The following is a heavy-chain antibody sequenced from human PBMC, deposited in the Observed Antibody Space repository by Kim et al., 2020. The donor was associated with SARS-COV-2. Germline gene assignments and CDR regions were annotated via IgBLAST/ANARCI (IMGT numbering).Heavy chain of an antibody. CDR1: GYTFTSYA. J-gene: IGHJ1*01. Sequence: ASVKVSCKASGYTFTSYAMHWVRQAPGQRLEWMGWINAGNGNTKYSQKFQGRVTITRDTSASTAYMELSSLRSEDTAVYYCARDVTVVVPAATTKIEYFQHWGQGTLVTVSS. V-gene: IGHV1-3*01. D-gene: IGHD2-2*01. CDR3: ARDVTVVVPAATTKIEYFQH. CDR2: INAGNGNT.